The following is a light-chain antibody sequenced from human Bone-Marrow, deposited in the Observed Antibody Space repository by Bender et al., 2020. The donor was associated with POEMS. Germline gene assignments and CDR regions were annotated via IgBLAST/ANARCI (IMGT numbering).Light chain of an antibody. J-gene: IGLJ2*01. CDR3: SSYAFTNSVL. V-gene: IGLV2-8*01. CDR1: SSDVGGYKY. Sequence: QSALTQPASVSGSPGQSITISCTGTSSDVGGYKYVSWYQEHPGKAPKLLIYEVNKRPSGVPDRFSGSKSGNTASLTVSGLQADDEADYYCSSYAFTNSVLFGGGTKLTVL. CDR2: EVN.